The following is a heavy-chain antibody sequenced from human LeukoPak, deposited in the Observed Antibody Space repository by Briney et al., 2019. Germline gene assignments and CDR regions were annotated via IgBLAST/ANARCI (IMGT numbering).Heavy chain of an antibody. CDR1: GFTFSTYS. D-gene: IGHD6-19*01. Sequence: GGSLRLSCAASGFTFSTYSMNWVRQAPGKGLEWVASISSNSKFIYYADSLKGRFTISRDNTKNSLYLQMNSLRAEDTAVYYCLGGTGWIFDYWGQGTLVTVSS. J-gene: IGHJ4*02. CDR3: LGGTGWIFDY. CDR2: ISSNSKFI. V-gene: IGHV3-21*01.